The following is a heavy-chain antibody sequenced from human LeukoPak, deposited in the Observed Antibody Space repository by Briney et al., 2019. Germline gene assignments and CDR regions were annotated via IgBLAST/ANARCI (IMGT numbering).Heavy chain of an antibody. D-gene: IGHD2-15*01. V-gene: IGHV4-59*11. Sequence: SETLSLTCTVSGGSINDHYWSWIRQPPGKGLEWIGYIYYSGTTNYNPSLKSRVDTSKKQLSLKLTSVTAADTAVYYCARDTPIDPYYYYYMDVWGKGTTVTVSS. CDR2: IYYSGTT. CDR3: ARDTPIDPYYYYYMDV. CDR1: GGSINDHY. J-gene: IGHJ6*03.